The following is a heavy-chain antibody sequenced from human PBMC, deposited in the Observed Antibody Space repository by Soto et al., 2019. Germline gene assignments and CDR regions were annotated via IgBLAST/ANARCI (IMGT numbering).Heavy chain of an antibody. CDR1: GYTFTGYY. Sequence: ASVKVSCKASGYTFTGYYMHWVRQAPGQGLEWMGWINPNSGGTNYAQKFQGWVTMTRDTSISTAYMELSRLRSDDTAVYYCARGHLITMVRGVTEYYYYMDVWGKGTTVTVSS. CDR2: INPNSGGT. CDR3: ARGHLITMVRGVTEYYYYMDV. V-gene: IGHV1-2*04. J-gene: IGHJ6*03. D-gene: IGHD3-10*01.